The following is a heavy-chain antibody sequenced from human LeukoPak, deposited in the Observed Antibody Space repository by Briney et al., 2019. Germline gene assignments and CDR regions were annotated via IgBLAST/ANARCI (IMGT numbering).Heavy chain of an antibody. J-gene: IGHJ6*03. V-gene: IGHV4-59*11. CDR3: TRDRNGGDHYYMDV. CDR2: ISYSGTT. D-gene: IGHD3-16*01. CDR1: SGSIRSQH. Sequence: PSETLSLTCTVSSGSIRSQHWSWIRQPPGKGLEWIGFISYSGTTYYNPSLESRVTISRDTSRNQFSLKLSSLTAADTAVYYGTRDRNGGDHYYMDVWGKGTTVTVSS.